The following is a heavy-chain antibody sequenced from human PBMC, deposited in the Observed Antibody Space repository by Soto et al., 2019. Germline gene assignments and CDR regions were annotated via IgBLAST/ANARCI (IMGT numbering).Heavy chain of an antibody. J-gene: IGHJ4*02. CDR2: INHSGST. V-gene: IGHV4-34*01. D-gene: IGHD2-2*01. CDR1: GGSFSGYY. Sequence: SETLSLTCAVYGGSFSGYYWSWIRQPPGKGLEWIGEINHSGSTNYNPSLKSRVTISVDTSKNQFSLKLSSVTAADTAVYYCARGPPFQLSPGFDYWGQGTLVTVSS. CDR3: ARGPPFQLSPGFDY.